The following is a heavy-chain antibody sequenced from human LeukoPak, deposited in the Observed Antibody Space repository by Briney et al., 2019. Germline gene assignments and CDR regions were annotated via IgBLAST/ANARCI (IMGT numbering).Heavy chain of an antibody. J-gene: IGHJ6*02. CDR1: GFTFSTFA. CDR3: ARGPKVLGYGMDV. D-gene: IGHD3-16*01. CDR2: IRFDGSKR. V-gene: IGHV3-30*02. Sequence: GGSLRLSCTASGFTFSTFAMHWARQAPGKGLEWVALIRFDGSKRHHADSVKGRFSISRDNSKNTLYLQMNSLRVDDTAFYYCARGPKVLGYGMDVWGQGTPVTVSS.